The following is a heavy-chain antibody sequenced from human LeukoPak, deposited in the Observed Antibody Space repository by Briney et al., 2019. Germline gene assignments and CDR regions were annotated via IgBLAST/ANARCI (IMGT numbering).Heavy chain of an antibody. J-gene: IGHJ3*02. CDR2: INPSGGST. CDR1: GYTFTSYY. CDR3: ARAQSRTHWDGFDI. Sequence: ASVKVSCKASGYTFTSYYIHWVRQAPGQGLEWMGLINPSGGSTNYAQKFQGRVTMTRDTSTSTVYMELRSLRSDDTAVYYCARAQSRTHWDGFDIWGQGTMVTVPS. V-gene: IGHV1-46*01. D-gene: IGHD5-24*01.